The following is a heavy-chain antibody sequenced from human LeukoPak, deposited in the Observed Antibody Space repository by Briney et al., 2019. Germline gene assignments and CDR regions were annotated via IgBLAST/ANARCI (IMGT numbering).Heavy chain of an antibody. D-gene: IGHD6-6*01. CDR2: INHSGST. CDR1: GGSISSSSYY. CDR3: ARGGLAALHDAFDI. J-gene: IGHJ3*02. Sequence: SETLSLTCTVSGGSISSSSYYWSWIRQPPGKGLEWIGEINHSGSTNYNPSLKSRVTTSVDTSKNQFSLKLSSVTAADTAVYYCARGGLAALHDAFDIWGQGTMVTVSS. V-gene: IGHV4-39*07.